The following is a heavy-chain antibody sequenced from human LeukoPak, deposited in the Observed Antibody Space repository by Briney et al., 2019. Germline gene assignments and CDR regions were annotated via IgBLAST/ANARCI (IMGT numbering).Heavy chain of an antibody. CDR3: ARGSGWSYSRWADY. CDR2: INHSGST. D-gene: IGHD6-19*01. Sequence: SETLSLTCAVYGGSFTGYYWSWVRQPPGKGLEWMGEINHSGSTTYNPPLNSRVTISVDTSKNQFSPKLSSVTAADAAEYYCARGSGWSYSRWADYWGQGTLVTVSS. J-gene: IGHJ4*02. V-gene: IGHV4-34*01. CDR1: GGSFTGYY.